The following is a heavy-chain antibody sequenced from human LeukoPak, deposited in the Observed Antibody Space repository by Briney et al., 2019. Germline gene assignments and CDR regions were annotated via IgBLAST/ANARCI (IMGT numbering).Heavy chain of an antibody. Sequence: SVKVSCKASVYTFTINGISWVRPAPGRGLEWMGWISANSGDTIYAEKFHGRVTLTRDTSTGTAYMELNSLTYDDTAVYYCARDRWYAFDYWGQGTLVSVSS. D-gene: IGHD6-13*01. V-gene: IGHV1-18*01. J-gene: IGHJ4*02. CDR1: VYTFTING. CDR2: ISANSGDT. CDR3: ARDRWYAFDY.